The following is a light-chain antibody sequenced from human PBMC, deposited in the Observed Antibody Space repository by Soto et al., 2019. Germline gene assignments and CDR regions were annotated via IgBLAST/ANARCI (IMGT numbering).Light chain of an antibody. J-gene: IGKJ2*01. V-gene: IGKV3-20*01. CDR3: QQYGRSPPFT. CDR1: QSVSSTY. Sequence: EIVLTQSPGTLSLSPGERATLSCRASQSVSSTYIAWYQQNPGQAPRLLIYGASNRATGIPDRFSGSGSGTDFTLTISRLEPEDFAVYFCQQYGRSPPFTFGPGTKVEIK. CDR2: GAS.